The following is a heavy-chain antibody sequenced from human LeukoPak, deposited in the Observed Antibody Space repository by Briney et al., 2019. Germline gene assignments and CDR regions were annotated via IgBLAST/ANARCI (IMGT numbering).Heavy chain of an antibody. CDR3: ARDRLTVTTHWFDP. CDR2: INHSGST. D-gene: IGHD4-17*01. CDR1: GGSFSGYY. J-gene: IGHJ5*02. V-gene: IGHV4-34*01. Sequence: PSETLSLTCAVYGGSFSGYYWSWIRQPPGKGLEWTGEINHSGSTNYNPSLKSRVTISVDTSKNQFSLKLSSVTAADTAVYYCARDRLTVTTHWFDPWGQGTLVTVSS.